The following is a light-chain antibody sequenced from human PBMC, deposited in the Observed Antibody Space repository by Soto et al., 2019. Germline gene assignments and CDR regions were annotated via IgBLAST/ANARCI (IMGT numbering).Light chain of an antibody. CDR2: DVS. CDR3: SSYTSSTNYG. CDR1: SSDVGGYNY. Sequence: QSALTQPASVSGSPGQSITISCTGTSSDVGGYNYVSWYQQHPGKAPKLMIYDVSNRPSGVSNRFCGSKSGNTASLTISGLQAADEADYYCSSYTSSTNYGFGTGTKLTVL. V-gene: IGLV2-14*01. J-gene: IGLJ1*01.